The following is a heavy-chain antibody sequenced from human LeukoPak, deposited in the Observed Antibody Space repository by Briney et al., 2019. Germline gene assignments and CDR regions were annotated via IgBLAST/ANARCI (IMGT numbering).Heavy chain of an antibody. CDR1: GFTFSSYA. Sequence: GGSLRLSCAASGFTFSSYAMSWVRQAPGKGLEWVSAISGSGGSTYYADSVKGRFTISRDNSKNTLYLQMNSLRAEDTAVYYCAKGYDSSGYHYVDYWGQGTLVTVSS. D-gene: IGHD3-22*01. CDR2: ISGSGGST. V-gene: IGHV3-23*01. CDR3: AKGYDSSGYHYVDY. J-gene: IGHJ4*02.